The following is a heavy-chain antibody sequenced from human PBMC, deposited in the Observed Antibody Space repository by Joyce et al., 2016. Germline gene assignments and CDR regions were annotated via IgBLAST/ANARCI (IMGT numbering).Heavy chain of an antibody. D-gene: IGHD2-15*01. CDR2: ITGSGGTT. V-gene: IGHV3-23*01. CDR3: ARLFFGYCSGGSCYFQH. J-gene: IGHJ1*01. CDR1: GFTFRRNG. Sequence: EVQLLESGGGLVQPGGSLRLSCAASGFTFRRNGMSWVRQAPGQGLEWVSGITGSGGTTNYADSVKGRFTISRDNSKDTLYLQMNSLRAEDTALYYCARLFFGYCSGGSCYFQHWGQGTPVTVSS.